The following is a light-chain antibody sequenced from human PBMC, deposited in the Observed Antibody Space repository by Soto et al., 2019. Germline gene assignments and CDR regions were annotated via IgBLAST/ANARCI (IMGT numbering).Light chain of an antibody. CDR2: ETD. J-gene: IGLJ1*01. Sequence: SVLAQPPSVSAAPGQRVTISCSGSTSNTGNNYVSWYQQLPGTAPKLLIYETDKRPSGIPDRFSGSKSGTSATLGISGLQTGDEADYYCATWHSSLGAHVFGTGTKVTV. CDR1: TSNTGNNY. CDR3: ATWHSSLGAHV. V-gene: IGLV1-51*02.